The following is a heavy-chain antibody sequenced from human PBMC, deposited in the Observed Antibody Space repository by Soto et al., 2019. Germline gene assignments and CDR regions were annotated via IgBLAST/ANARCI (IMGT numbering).Heavy chain of an antibody. CDR3: ARGIKGLPPSAFHI. J-gene: IGHJ3*02. V-gene: IGHV1-8*01. D-gene: IGHD5-12*01. CDR1: GYTFSNYD. Sequence: QVQLVQSGAEVKKPGASVKVSCKSSGYTFSNYDINWVRQATGQGLEWMGWLNPNTDKTGSAQKFQGRVTMTRNTSLSTAYLELSGLISDDAAVYYCARGIKGLPPSAFHIWGQGTRVTVSS. CDR2: LNPNTDKT.